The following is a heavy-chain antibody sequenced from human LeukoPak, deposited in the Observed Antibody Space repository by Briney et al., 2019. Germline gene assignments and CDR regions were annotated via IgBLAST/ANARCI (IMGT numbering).Heavy chain of an antibody. J-gene: IGHJ5*02. D-gene: IGHD3-10*01. Sequence: ASVKVSCKASGGTFSSYAISWVRQAPGQGLEWMGGISPIFGTANYAQKFQGRVTITADESTSTAYMELSSLRSEDTAVYYCARDRAPRGTMVRGVVNWFDPWGQGTLVTVSS. CDR3: ARDRAPRGTMVRGVVNWFDP. V-gene: IGHV1-69*13. CDR2: ISPIFGTA. CDR1: GGTFSSYA.